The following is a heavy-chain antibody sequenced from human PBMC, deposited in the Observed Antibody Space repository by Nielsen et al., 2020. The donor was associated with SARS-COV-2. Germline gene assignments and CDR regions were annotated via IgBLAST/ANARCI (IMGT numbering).Heavy chain of an antibody. CDR3: ARPIAAAGTGWFDP. D-gene: IGHD6-13*01. CDR2: INHSGST. CDR1: GGSFSGYY. V-gene: IGHV4-34*01. J-gene: IGHJ5*02. Sequence: SQTLSLTCAVYGGSFSGYYWSWIRQPPGKGLEWIGEINHSGSTNYNPSLKSRVTISVDTSKNQFSLKLSSVTAADTAAYYCARPIAAAGTGWFDPWGQGTRVTVSS.